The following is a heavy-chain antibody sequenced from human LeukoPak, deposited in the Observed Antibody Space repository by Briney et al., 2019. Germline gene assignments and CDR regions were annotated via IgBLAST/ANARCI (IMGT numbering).Heavy chain of an antibody. CDR1: GFTFSNSG. D-gene: IGHD3-3*01. CDR2: ISAYNSNT. V-gene: IGHV1-18*01. Sequence: GGSLRLSCAASGFTFSNSGMHWVRQAPGQGLEGMGWISAYNSNTNYAQKLQGRVTMTTDTSTSTAYMELRSLRSDDTAVYYCARTIFGVVIIDWVRFDPWGQGTLVTVSS. CDR3: ARTIFGVVIIDWVRFDP. J-gene: IGHJ5*02.